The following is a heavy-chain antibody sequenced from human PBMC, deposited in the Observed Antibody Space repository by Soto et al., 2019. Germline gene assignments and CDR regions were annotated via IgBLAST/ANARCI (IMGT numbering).Heavy chain of an antibody. CDR1: GFTFSSYD. CDR3: ARDLGEFRAIAGTIPRRTLIPPYGMDV. Sequence: GGSLRLSCAASGFTFSSYDMHWVRQATGKGLEWVSAIGTAGDTYYPGSVKGRFTISRENAKNSLYLQMNSLRAEDTAVYYCARDLGEFRAIAGTIPRRTLIPPYGMDVWGQGTTVTVSS. D-gene: IGHD2-2*02. V-gene: IGHV3-13*01. CDR2: IGTAGDT. J-gene: IGHJ6*02.